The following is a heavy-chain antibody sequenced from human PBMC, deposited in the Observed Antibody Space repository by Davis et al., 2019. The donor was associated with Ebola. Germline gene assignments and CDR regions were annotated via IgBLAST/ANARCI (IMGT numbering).Heavy chain of an antibody. CDR3: ANLPSAAGHVPSYYYYGMDV. CDR1: GFTFSSYW. Sequence: GGSLRLSFAASGFTFSSYWMSWVRQAPGKGLEWVANIKQDGSEKYYVDSVKGRFTISRDNSKNTLYLQMNSLRAEDTAVYYCANLPSAAGHVPSYYYYGMDVWGQGTTVTVSS. D-gene: IGHD3-10*02. J-gene: IGHJ6*02. CDR2: IKQDGSEK. V-gene: IGHV3-7*01.